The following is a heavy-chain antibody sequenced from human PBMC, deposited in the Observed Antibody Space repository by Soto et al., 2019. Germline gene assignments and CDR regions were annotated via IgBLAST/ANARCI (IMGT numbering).Heavy chain of an antibody. CDR2: ISAYNGNT. CDR1: GYTFTSYG. CDR3: ARDREGTTAGYYGMDV. J-gene: IGHJ6*02. Sequence: ASVKVSCKASGYTFTSYGISWVRQAPGQGLEWMGWISAYNGNTNYAQKLQGRVTMTTDTSTSTAYMELSSLRSKDTAVYYCARDREGTTAGYYGMDVWGQGTTVTVSS. D-gene: IGHD4-4*01. V-gene: IGHV1-18*01.